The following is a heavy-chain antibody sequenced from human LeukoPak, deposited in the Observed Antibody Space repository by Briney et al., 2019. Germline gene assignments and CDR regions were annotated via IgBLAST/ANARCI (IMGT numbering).Heavy chain of an antibody. CDR3: ARGQWLPVFDF. J-gene: IGHJ4*02. V-gene: IGHV4-59*01. CDR2: FFHSRST. Sequence: AETLSLTCSVAGRFNTHDCWGWVRQPGGKGREWIGYFFHSRSTHYNPSLKSRVTISVDTSKNHFSLKLSSVTAADTAVYYCARGQWLPVFDFWGQGTLVTVSS. D-gene: IGHD3-22*01. CDR1: GRFNTHDC.